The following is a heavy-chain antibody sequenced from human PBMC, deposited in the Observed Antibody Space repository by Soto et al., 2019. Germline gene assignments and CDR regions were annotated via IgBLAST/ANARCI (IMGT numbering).Heavy chain of an antibody. CDR2: IYYSGST. Sequence: SETLSLTCTVSGGSISSYYWSWIRQPPGKGLEWIGYIYYSGSTNYNPSLKSRVTISVDTSKNQFSLKLSSVTAADTAVYYCARVGGAAAGEAFDYWGQGTLVTVSS. D-gene: IGHD6-13*01. V-gene: IGHV4-59*01. CDR3: ARVGGAAAGEAFDY. J-gene: IGHJ4*02. CDR1: GGSISSYY.